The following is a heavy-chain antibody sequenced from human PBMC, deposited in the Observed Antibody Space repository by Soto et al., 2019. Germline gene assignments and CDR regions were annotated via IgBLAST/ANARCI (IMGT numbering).Heavy chain of an antibody. CDR1: GDSVSSKSAT. D-gene: IGHD3-3*01. Sequence: KQSQTLSLTCAISGDSVSSKSATWNWIRQSPSRGLEWLGRTYYRSKWDYDYAVSVKSRITINPDTSKNQFSLQLNSVTPEDTAVYYCVRDGVVRITGGYGMDVWGQGTTVTVSS. V-gene: IGHV6-1*01. CDR2: TYYRSKWDY. CDR3: VRDGVVRITGGYGMDV. J-gene: IGHJ6*02.